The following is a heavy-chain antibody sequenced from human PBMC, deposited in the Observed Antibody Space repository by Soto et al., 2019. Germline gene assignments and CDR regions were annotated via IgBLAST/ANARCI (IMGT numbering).Heavy chain of an antibody. CDR2: IWYDGSKT. J-gene: IGHJ4*02. Sequence: QVHLVEAGGGVVQPGTSLRLACAASGFRFSGYGMQWVRQTPGKGLEWVGVIWYDGSKTFYADSVKGRFTITRDNSNNNVLLQMDSRRAEDTAVYHCVTDIVGGSWSSLAYWGPGSLVTVSP. D-gene: IGHD3-16*02. CDR3: VTDIVGGSWSSLAY. CDR1: GFRFSGYG. V-gene: IGHV3-33*03.